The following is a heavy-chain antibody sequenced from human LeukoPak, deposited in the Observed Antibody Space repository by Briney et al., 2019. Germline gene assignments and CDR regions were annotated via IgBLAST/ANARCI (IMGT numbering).Heavy chain of an antibody. Sequence: GASVKVSCKASGYTFTYYAMNWVRQAPGQGLKWMGWIHPNTGNPTYAQGFTGRFVFSLDTSVGTTYLQISSLKAEDTAVYYCARAYQSLGGLSLPDHWGQGTLVTVSS. CDR3: ARAYQSLGGLSLPDH. D-gene: IGHD3-16*02. CDR2: IHPNTGNP. J-gene: IGHJ5*02. V-gene: IGHV7-4-1*02. CDR1: GYTFTYYA.